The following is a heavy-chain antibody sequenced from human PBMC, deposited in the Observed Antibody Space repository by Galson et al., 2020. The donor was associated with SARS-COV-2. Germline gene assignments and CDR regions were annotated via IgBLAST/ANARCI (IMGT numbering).Heavy chain of an antibody. D-gene: IGHD3-10*01. Sequence: SGPTLVKPTQTLTLTCTFSGFSLSTSGVGVGWIRQPPGKALEWLALIYWNDDKRYSPSLKSRLTITKDTSKNQVVLTMTNMDPVDTATYYCAHRDYYGSGSYYNVNWFDPWGQGTLVTVSS. CDR2: IYWNDDK. J-gene: IGHJ5*02. V-gene: IGHV2-5*01. CDR3: AHRDYYGSGSYYNVNWFDP. CDR1: GFSLSTSGVG.